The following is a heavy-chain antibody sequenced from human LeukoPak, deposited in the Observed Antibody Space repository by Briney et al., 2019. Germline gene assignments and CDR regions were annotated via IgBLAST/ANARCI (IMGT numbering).Heavy chain of an antibody. J-gene: IGHJ6*02. CDR2: IYYSGST. Sequence: PSETLSLTCTVSGGSVSSGSYYWSWIRQPPGKGLEWIGYIYYSGSTNYNPSLKSRVTISVDTSKNQFSLKLSSVTAADTAVYYCARDVAAAGTDYYYGMDVWGQGTTVTVSS. CDR1: GGSVSSGSYY. CDR3: ARDVAAAGTDYYYGMDV. V-gene: IGHV4-61*01. D-gene: IGHD6-13*01.